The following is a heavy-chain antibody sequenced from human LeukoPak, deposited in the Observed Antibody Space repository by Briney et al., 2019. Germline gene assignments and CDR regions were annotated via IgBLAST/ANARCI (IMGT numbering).Heavy chain of an antibody. V-gene: IGHV1-2*02. CDR2: INPNSGGT. J-gene: IGHJ4*02. CDR1: GYTFTGYY. D-gene: IGHD3-10*01. Sequence: ASVKVSCRASGYTFTGYYMHWVRQAPGQGLEWMGWINPNSGGTNYAQKFQGRVTMTRDTSINTAYMDLSGLNSDDTAIYYCARDRDRYGSGPFDYWGQGTLVTVSS. CDR3: ARDRDRYGSGPFDY.